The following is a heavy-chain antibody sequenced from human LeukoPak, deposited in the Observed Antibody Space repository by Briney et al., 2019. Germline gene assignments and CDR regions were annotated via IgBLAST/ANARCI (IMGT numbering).Heavy chain of an antibody. J-gene: IGHJ4*02. Sequence: GGSLRLSCAASGLTFSSYWMHWVRQAPGKGLVWVSRISDGGSTTTYADSVKGRFTISRDNAKNTLYLQMNGLRAEDTAVYYCSRSAYYDGSGNYYDYWGQGTLVTVSS. CDR3: SRSAYYDGSGNYYDY. V-gene: IGHV3-74*01. CDR2: ISDGGSTT. D-gene: IGHD3-22*01. CDR1: GLTFSSYW.